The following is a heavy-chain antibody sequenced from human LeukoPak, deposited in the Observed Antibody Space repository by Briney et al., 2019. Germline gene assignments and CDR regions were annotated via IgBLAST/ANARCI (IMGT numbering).Heavy chain of an antibody. V-gene: IGHV7-4-1*02. CDR1: GYTFTSYA. D-gene: IGHD6-13*01. J-gene: IGHJ6*02. CDR2: INTNTGNP. Sequence: ASVKVSCKASGYTFTSYAMNWVRQAPGQGLEWMGWINTNTGNPTYAQGFTGRFVFSLDTSVSTAYLQISSLKAEDTAVYYCARESTGIAAAGTYNSHYYGMDVWGQGTTVTVSS. CDR3: ARESTGIAAAGTYNSHYYGMDV.